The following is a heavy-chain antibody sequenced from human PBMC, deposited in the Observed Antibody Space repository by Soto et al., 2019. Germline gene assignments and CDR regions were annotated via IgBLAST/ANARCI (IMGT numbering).Heavy chain of an antibody. J-gene: IGHJ6*03. D-gene: IGHD3-3*01. CDR2: INSDGSST. Sequence: GGSLRLSCAASGFTFSSYWMHWVRQAPGKGLVWVSRINSDGSSTSYADSVKGRFTISRDNAKNTLYLQMNSLRAEDTAVYYCARVVDFWSGQYYYYYYYMDVWGKGTTVTVSS. CDR3: ARVVDFWSGQYYYYYYYMDV. V-gene: IGHV3-74*01. CDR1: GFTFSSYW.